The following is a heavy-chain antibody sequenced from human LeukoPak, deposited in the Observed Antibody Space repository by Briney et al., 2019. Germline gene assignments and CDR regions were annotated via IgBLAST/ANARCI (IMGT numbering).Heavy chain of an antibody. CDR3: ARDDYGVFDAFDV. Sequence: SETLSLTCTVSGGSISSHYWSWIRQPPGKGLEWIGDIYNSGSANYNPSLKSRVTISLDTSKNQFSLHLTSLTAADTAVYFCARDDYGVFDAFDVWGQGTVVTVSS. J-gene: IGHJ3*01. CDR2: IYNSGSA. D-gene: IGHD3-16*01. CDR1: GGSISSHY. V-gene: IGHV4-59*08.